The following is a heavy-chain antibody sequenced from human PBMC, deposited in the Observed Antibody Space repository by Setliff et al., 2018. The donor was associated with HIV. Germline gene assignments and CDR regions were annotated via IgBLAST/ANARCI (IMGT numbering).Heavy chain of an antibody. D-gene: IGHD6-13*01. Sequence: GASVKVSCKASGYTFTDYYMHWVRQAPGQGLEWMGRINPNSGGTNHAQKFQGRVTMTRDTSISTAYMELSRLRSDDTAVYYCARDRIAAAGTLMGYWGQGTLVTVSS. CDR1: GYTFTDYY. V-gene: IGHV1-2*06. J-gene: IGHJ4*02. CDR3: ARDRIAAAGTLMGY. CDR2: INPNSGGT.